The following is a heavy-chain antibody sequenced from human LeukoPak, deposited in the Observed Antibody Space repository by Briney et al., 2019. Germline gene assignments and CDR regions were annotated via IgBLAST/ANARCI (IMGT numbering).Heavy chain of an antibody. V-gene: IGHV4-4*07. Sequence: SETLSLTCTVSGGSIAGYYWNWIRQPAGQGLEWLGRVYSSGDGNYNPALTSRVAMSVDTSKNQCSLKLTSLTAADTAVYYCAREEFLHEIDSSGYFVYWGQGTLVTVSS. D-gene: IGHD3-22*01. CDR2: VYSSGDG. J-gene: IGHJ4*02. CDR1: GGSIAGYY. CDR3: AREEFLHEIDSSGYFVY.